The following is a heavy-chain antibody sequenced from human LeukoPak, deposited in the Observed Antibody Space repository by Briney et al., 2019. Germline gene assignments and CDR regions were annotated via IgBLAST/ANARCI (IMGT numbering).Heavy chain of an antibody. CDR1: LDSVSINRAC. J-gene: IGHJ4*02. D-gene: IGHD4-23*01. V-gene: IGHV6-1*01. CDR3: ARLRSGFKLAVRWE. Sequence: SQTLSLTSAKPLDSVSINRACSDYVRQSPSRGLEWLGRTYYRSKWYDDYAVSVKSRITINADTSKNQFSLQLNSVTPEDTAVYYGARLRSGFKLAVRWEWGQGTLVTVSS. CDR2: TYYRSKWYD.